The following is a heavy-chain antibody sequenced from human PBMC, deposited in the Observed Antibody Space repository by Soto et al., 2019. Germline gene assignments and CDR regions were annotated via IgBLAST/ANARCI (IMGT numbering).Heavy chain of an antibody. D-gene: IGHD2-15*01. CDR2: IIPIFGTA. CDR3: ARDIVANGGSGGGFDY. V-gene: IGHV1-69*01. CDR1: GGTFSSYA. J-gene: IGHJ4*02. Sequence: QVQLVQSGAEVKKPGSSVKVSCKASGGTFSSYAISWVRQAPGQGREWMGGIIPIFGTANYAQKFQGRVTITADESTSTAYMELSRLRSEDTAVYYCARDIVANGGSGGGFDYWGQGTLVTVSS.